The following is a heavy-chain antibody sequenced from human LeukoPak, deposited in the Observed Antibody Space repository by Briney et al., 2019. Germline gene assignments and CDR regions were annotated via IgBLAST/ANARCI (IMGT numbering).Heavy chain of an antibody. D-gene: IGHD6-13*01. J-gene: IGHJ4*02. CDR3: AKDEEQQLVLPHFDC. CDR1: GFTFSSYA. Sequence: PGGSLRLSCAASGFTFSSYAMSWVRQAPGKGLEWVSAISGSGGSTYYADSVKGRFTISRDNSKNTLYLQMNSLRAEDTAVYYCAKDEEQQLVLPHFDCWGQGTLVTVSS. CDR2: ISGSGGST. V-gene: IGHV3-23*01.